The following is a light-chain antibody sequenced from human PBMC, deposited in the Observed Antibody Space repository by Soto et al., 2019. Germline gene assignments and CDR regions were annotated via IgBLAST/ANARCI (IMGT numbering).Light chain of an antibody. J-gene: IGKJ4*01. Sequence: EIVLTQSPATLSLSPGERATLSCRASQSVDSYLVWYQQKPGQAPRLLIYDATNRATAIPARFSGSGSGTDFTLTISSLEPEDYAIYDCQQRSNWPLTFGGGTKVEIK. V-gene: IGKV3-11*01. CDR2: DAT. CDR3: QQRSNWPLT. CDR1: QSVDSY.